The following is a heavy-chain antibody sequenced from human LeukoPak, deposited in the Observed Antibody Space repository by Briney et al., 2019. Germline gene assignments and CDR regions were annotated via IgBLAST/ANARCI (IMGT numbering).Heavy chain of an antibody. J-gene: IGHJ4*02. CDR3: ARQRIAADY. Sequence: SETLSLTXTVSGGSISSYYWSWIRQPPGKGMEWIGYIYYSGSTNYNPSLKSRVTISVDTSKNQFSLKLSSVTAADTAVYYCARQRIAADYWGQGTLVTVSS. CDR2: IYYSGST. CDR1: GGSISSYY. D-gene: IGHD6-13*01. V-gene: IGHV4-59*01.